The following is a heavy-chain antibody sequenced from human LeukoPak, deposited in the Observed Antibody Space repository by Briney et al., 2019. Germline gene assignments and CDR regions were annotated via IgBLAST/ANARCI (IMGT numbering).Heavy chain of an antibody. Sequence: SVKVSCKASGGTFSSYAVSWVRQAPGQGLEWMGGIIPIFGTANYAQKFQGRVTITADESTSTAYMELSSLRSEDTAVYYCAREALGSGSYYTFDYWGQGTLVTVSS. CDR2: IIPIFGTA. CDR3: AREALGSGSYYTFDY. V-gene: IGHV1-69*13. CDR1: GGTFSSYA. J-gene: IGHJ4*02. D-gene: IGHD3-10*01.